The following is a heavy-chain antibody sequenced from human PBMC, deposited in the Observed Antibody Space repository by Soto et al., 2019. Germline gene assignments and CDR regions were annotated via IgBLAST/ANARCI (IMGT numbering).Heavy chain of an antibody. Sequence: PGGSLRLSCAASGFTFSSHAMSWVRQAPGRGLEWVSGISFNGVDTYYADSVKGRFTISRDNSKDTVYLQMNSLRVDDTAVYYCPTKWGTYSPPHYIDYSGPGVLVTVSS. CDR2: ISFNGVDT. CDR1: GFTFSSHA. V-gene: IGHV3-23*01. CDR3: PTKWGTYSPPHYIDY. D-gene: IGHD3-16*01. J-gene: IGHJ4*02.